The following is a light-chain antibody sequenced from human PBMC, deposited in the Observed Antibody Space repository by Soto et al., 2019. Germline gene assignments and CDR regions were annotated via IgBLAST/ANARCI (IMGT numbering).Light chain of an antibody. CDR1: QSLLHSNGYNY. CDR3: MQALQTPRT. V-gene: IGKV2-28*01. Sequence: DIVMTQSPLSLPVTPGEPASISCRSSQSLLHSNGYNYLDWYLQKPGQSPQLLIYLCSNRASGVPDRFSGSGSGTDFTLKISRVEAEDVGVYYCMQALQTPRTFVQGTKVDIK. CDR2: LCS. J-gene: IGKJ1*01.